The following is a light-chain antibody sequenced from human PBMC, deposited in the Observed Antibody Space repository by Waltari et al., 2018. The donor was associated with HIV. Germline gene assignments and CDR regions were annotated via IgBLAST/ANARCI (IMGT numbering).Light chain of an antibody. J-gene: IGLJ2*01. CDR3: AAWDDSVSGWA. Sequence: QSVLTQAPSASGTPGQRVTLSCSGTGSNVGVNFVSWYQQLPGMAPKLLIYSNNERPSRVPDRFSGAKSGTSASLAISGRRSEDEAVYFCAAWDDSVSGWAVGEGTKVTVL. V-gene: IGLV1-47*01. CDR1: GSNVGVNF. CDR2: SNN.